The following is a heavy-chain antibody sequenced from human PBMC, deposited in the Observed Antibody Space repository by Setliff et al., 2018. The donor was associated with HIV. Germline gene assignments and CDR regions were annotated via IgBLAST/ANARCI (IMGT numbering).Heavy chain of an antibody. D-gene: IGHD3-22*01. J-gene: IGHJ1*01. V-gene: IGHV1-8*02. Sequence: ASVKVSCKSSGYTFTDYFIHWVRQATGQGLEWMGWMNPNSGNTGYAQKLQGRVTMTRNTSISTAYMELSSLRSEDTAVYYCARGLRDSSGREYFQHWGQGTPVTVSS. CDR2: MNPNSGNT. CDR1: GYTFTDYF. CDR3: ARGLRDSSGREYFQH.